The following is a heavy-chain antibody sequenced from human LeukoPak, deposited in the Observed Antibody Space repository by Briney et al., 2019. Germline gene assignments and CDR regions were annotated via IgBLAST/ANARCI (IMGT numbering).Heavy chain of an antibody. CDR1: GYTFTGYY. J-gene: IGHJ4*02. CDR3: ARDSYALLPSNDY. CDR2: IIPIFGTA. Sequence: GASVKVSCKASGYTFTGYYMHWVRQAPGQGLEWMGGIIPIFGTANYAQKFQGRVTITADESTSTAYMELSSLRSEDTAVYYCARDSYALLPSNDYWGQGTLVTVSS. D-gene: IGHD2-15*01. V-gene: IGHV1-69*13.